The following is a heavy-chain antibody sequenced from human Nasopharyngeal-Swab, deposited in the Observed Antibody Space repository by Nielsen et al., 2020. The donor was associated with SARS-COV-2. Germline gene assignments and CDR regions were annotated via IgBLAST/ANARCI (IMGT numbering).Heavy chain of an antibody. J-gene: IGHJ6*02. CDR3: AREAQTGYSSGWTYYYYGMDV. D-gene: IGHD6-19*01. V-gene: IGHV3-33*08. CDR2: MWAEGGDK. CDR1: GFTFSTYG. Sequence: GESLKISCAASGFTFSTYGMHWVRQAPGKGLEWVAVMWAEGGDKYYADSVKGRFTISRDNSKNTLYLQMNSLRVEDTAVYYCAREAQTGYSSGWTYYYYGMDVWGQGTTVTVSS.